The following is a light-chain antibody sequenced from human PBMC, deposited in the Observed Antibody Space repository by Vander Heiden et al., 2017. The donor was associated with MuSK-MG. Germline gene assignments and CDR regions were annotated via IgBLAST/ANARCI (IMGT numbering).Light chain of an antibody. CDR1: NIGRKS. V-gene: IGLV3-21*02. J-gene: IGLJ2*01. Sequence: SYVLTQPPSVSVAPGQTATIPCGGNNIGRKSVHWYQRKPGQAPVLVVYDDSYRPSGIPERFSGSNSGNTATLTISTVEAGDEADYYCQVWDTVSDHLVVFGGGTKLTVL. CDR2: DDS. CDR3: QVWDTVSDHLVV.